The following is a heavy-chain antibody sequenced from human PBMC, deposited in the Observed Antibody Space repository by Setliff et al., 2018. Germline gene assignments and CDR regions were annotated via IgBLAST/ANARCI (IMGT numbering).Heavy chain of an antibody. CDR2: ITHDGSKT. V-gene: IGHV3-7*01. J-gene: IGHJ6*02. CDR1: RFTFSSYS. CDR3: TRDQDYYGMDV. Sequence: GVLRLSCAASRFTFSSYSMTWVRQAPGKGLEWVASITHDGSKTYILDSVKGRFTISRDNTKNSLYLQMNSLRGEDTAVYHCTRDQDYYGMDVWGQGTTVTVSS.